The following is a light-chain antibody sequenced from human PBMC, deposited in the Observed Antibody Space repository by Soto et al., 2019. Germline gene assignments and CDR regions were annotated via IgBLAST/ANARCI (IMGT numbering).Light chain of an antibody. CDR2: YAS. CDR3: QERSTWPLFT. CDR1: QTVSRY. V-gene: IGKV3-11*01. J-gene: IGKJ4*01. Sequence: VLTQSPATLFLSPGERATLSCRARQTVSRYLAWYQQKPGQAPRLLIYYASNRATGIPARFSGSGSGTEYTLTISSLEPEDFAVYYCQERSTWPLFTFGGGTKVEI.